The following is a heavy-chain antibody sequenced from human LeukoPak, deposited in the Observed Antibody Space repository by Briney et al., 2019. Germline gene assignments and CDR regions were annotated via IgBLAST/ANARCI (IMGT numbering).Heavy chain of an antibody. CDR1: GGSFTDYY. D-gene: IGHD3-10*02. Sequence: PSETLSLTCAVYGGSFTDYYWSWIRQPPGEGLEWIGEINHSGRTNYNPSLKSRVTMSVDTSKNQFSLKLSSVTAADTAVYYCARGTMFPYYFDYWGQGTLVTVSS. J-gene: IGHJ4*02. V-gene: IGHV4-34*01. CDR3: ARGTMFPYYFDY. CDR2: INHSGRT.